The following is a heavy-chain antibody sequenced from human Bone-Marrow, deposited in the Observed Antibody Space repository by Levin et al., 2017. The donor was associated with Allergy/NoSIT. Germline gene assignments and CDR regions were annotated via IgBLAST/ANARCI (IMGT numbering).Heavy chain of an antibody. CDR1: GFTFSNYW. V-gene: IGHV3-74*01. D-gene: IGHD5-24*01. CDR2: IKSDGSST. CDR3: AREGRAEMGKITKAFDI. Sequence: GESLKISCAASGFTFSNYWMHWVRQAPGKGLVWVSRIKSDGSSTSYADSVKGRFTISRDNAKNTLYLQMSSLRAEDTAVYYCAREGRAEMGKITKAFDIWGQGTMVTASS. J-gene: IGHJ3*02.